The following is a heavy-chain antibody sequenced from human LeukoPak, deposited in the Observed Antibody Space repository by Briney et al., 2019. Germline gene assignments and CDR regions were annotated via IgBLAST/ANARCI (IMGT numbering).Heavy chain of an antibody. Sequence: SVKVSCKASAGTFSSYAISWVRQAPGQGLEWMGGIIPIFGTANYAQKFQGRVTITADKSTSTAYMELSSLRSEATAVYYCARSPYSYANPIDYWGQGTLVTVSS. D-gene: IGHD5-18*01. CDR2: IIPIFGTA. CDR1: AGTFSSYA. V-gene: IGHV1-69*06. J-gene: IGHJ4*02. CDR3: ARSPYSYANPIDY.